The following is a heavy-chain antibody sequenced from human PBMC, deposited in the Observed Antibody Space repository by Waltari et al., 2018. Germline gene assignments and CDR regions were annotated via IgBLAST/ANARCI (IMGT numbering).Heavy chain of an antibody. CDR3: ARDLGAMKVTSALEI. J-gene: IGHJ3*02. Sequence: QVQLVQSGAEVKRPGSSVTVSCRASGGLFTNYAFRWVRQAPGQGLEWMGGIIPIFGTANSAQKFQGRRTITSDESTSTAYMELSSLRPEDTAVYFCARDLGAMKVTSALEIWGQGTRVTVSS. D-gene: IGHD3-10*01. V-gene: IGHV1-69*05. CDR1: GGLFTNYA. CDR2: IIPIFGTA.